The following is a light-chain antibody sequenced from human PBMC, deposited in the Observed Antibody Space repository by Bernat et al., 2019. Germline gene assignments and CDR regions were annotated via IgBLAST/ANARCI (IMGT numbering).Light chain of an antibody. CDR1: SSDVGSYNL. V-gene: IGLV2-23*02. J-gene: IGLJ3*02. CDR2: EVS. CDR3: CSYAGSSTCV. Sequence: QSALTQPASVSGSPGQSITISCTGTSSDVGSYNLVSWYQQHPGKATKLMIYEVSKRPSGVSNRFSGSKSGNTASLTISGLQAEDEADYYCCSYAGSSTCVFGGGTKLTVL.